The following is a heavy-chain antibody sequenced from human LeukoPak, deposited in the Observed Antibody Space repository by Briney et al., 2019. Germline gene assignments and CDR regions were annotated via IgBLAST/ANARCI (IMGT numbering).Heavy chain of an antibody. Sequence: SETLSLTCTVSGGSISSSSYYWGWIRQPPGKGLEWIGSIYYSGSTYYNPSLKSRVTISVDTSKNHFSLKLSSVTAADTAVYYCARGRPIVVVPAAYYFDYWGQGTLVTVSS. CDR3: ARGRPIVVVPAAYYFDY. D-gene: IGHD2-2*01. CDR2: IYYSGST. CDR1: GGSISSSSYY. V-gene: IGHV4-39*02. J-gene: IGHJ4*02.